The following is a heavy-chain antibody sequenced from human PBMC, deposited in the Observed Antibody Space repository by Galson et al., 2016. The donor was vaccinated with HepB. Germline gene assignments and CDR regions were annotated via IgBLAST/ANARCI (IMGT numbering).Heavy chain of an antibody. CDR2: ITADGGIT. CDR3: AKDMIRGPMSRYDEYGMDD. J-gene: IGHJ4*02. V-gene: IGHV3-43*02. CDR1: GFNFHDRA. D-gene: IGHD3-10*01. Sequence: SLRLSCATSGFNFHDRAMNWVRLVPGKGLEWVSIITADGGITDYADSVKGRFIVSRDNGKSSLFLQMNNVKSEDTAFYYCAKDMIRGPMSRYDEYGMDDWGQGTLVTVSS.